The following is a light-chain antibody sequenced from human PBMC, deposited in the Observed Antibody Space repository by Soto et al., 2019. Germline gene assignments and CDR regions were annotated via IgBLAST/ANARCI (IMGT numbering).Light chain of an antibody. J-gene: IGKJ2*01. Sequence: EIVLTQSPGTLSLSPGERATLSCRASQSVSNNYLAWYQQKPGQAPRLLIYDASSRATGISDRFSGSGSGTDFTLTISRLESEDFAVYYCQQYGRSPYTFGQGTKVDIK. CDR1: QSVSNNY. CDR2: DAS. V-gene: IGKV3-20*01. CDR3: QQYGRSPYT.